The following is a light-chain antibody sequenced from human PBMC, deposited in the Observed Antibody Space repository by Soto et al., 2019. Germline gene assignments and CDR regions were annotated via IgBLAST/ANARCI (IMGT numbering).Light chain of an antibody. CDR3: QQYNYYPYT. Sequence: DIQMTQSPSTLSASVGDRVTITCRASQSISTWLAWYHQKPGKAPKLLISSASSLESGVPSRFSGSGSGTEFSLAISSLQHDDFATYYCQQYNYYPYTFGEGTKLEIK. CDR2: SAS. CDR1: QSISTW. J-gene: IGKJ2*01. V-gene: IGKV1-5*01.